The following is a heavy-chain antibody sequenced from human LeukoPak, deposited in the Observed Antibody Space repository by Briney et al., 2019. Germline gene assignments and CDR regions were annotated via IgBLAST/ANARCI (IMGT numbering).Heavy chain of an antibody. Sequence: ASVKVSCKASGYTFITYGISWVRQAPGQGLEWMGWISAYNGNTKYAQKFQDRVIMTRDISTTTVHMELRSLTPDDTAVYYCARLSYHYDNSAYYWFDPWGQGTPVTVSS. CDR2: ISAYNGNT. D-gene: IGHD3-22*01. CDR1: GYTFITYG. CDR3: ARLSYHYDNSAYYWFDP. J-gene: IGHJ5*02. V-gene: IGHV1-18*01.